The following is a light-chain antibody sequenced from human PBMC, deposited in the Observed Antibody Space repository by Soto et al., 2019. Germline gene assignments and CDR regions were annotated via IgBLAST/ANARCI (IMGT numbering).Light chain of an antibody. Sequence: QSALAQPASVSGSPGQSITISCAGTNRDVGGYNYVSWYQQYPGKAPKLIIYEVTYRPSGVSNRFSGSKSGNTASLTSSGLQAEDEADYYCSSYSSSSALDVIFGGGPKLTVL. J-gene: IGLJ2*01. CDR1: NRDVGGYNY. CDR3: SSYSSSSALDVI. V-gene: IGLV2-14*01. CDR2: EVT.